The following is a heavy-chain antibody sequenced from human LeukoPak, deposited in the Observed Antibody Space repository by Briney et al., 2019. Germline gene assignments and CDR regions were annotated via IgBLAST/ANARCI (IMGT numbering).Heavy chain of an antibody. J-gene: IGHJ4*02. V-gene: IGHV3-53*01. D-gene: IGHD3-22*01. Sequence: GGSLRLSGAASGITDSSNYMNWVRQAPGKGLEWVSVIYSGGSTLYADSVKGRFTLSRDNSKNTVYLQMNSLRVEDTAVYYCARSYSYDDSGYHRPVDYWGRGTLVTVSS. CDR2: IYSGGST. CDR1: GITDSSNY. CDR3: ARSYSYDDSGYHRPVDY.